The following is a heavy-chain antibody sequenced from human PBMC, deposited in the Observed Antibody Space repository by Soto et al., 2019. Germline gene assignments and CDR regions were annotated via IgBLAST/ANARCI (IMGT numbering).Heavy chain of an antibody. CDR1: GGSIHSYY. CDR2: IQKSGNT. Sequence: PSETLSLTCTVFGGSIHSYYWSWIRQAPGKGLEWIGYIQKSGNTNYNPSLKSRVTMSLDTSKDQFSLKLSSVTAADTAVYYCAREGGYCSGTNCYFWFDPWGQGTPVTVSS. V-gene: IGHV4-59*01. J-gene: IGHJ5*02. CDR3: AREGGYCSGTNCYFWFDP. D-gene: IGHD2-2*01.